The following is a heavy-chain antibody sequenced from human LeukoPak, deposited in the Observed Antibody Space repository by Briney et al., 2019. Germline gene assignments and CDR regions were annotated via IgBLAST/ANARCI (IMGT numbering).Heavy chain of an antibody. J-gene: IGHJ4*02. D-gene: IGHD3-22*01. CDR2: ISGSGGST. CDR1: GFTFSSYA. Sequence: GGSLRLSCAASGFTFSSYAMSWVRQAPGKGLEWVSSISGSGGSTYYADSVKGRFTISRDNSKNTLSLQVNSLRADDTAVYYCAKSKFPYDTNGWHGYFEFWGQGTLVTVSS. CDR3: AKSKFPYDTNGWHGYFEF. V-gene: IGHV3-23*01.